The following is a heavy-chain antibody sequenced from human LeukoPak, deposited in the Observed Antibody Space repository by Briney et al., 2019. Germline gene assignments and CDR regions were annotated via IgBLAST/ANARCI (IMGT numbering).Heavy chain of an antibody. J-gene: IGHJ3*02. V-gene: IGHV1-46*01. CDR1: GYTFTGYY. CDR2: INPSDGST. CDR3: ARESTFRLLRNVSDI. Sequence: GASVTVSCTASGYTFTGYYMHWARQAPGQGLEWMGMINPSDGSTSFAQKFQGRVTMTSDRSTSTVALDLSSLRSDDTAVYYCARESTFRLLRNVSDIWGQGTMVTVSS. D-gene: IGHD5-12*01.